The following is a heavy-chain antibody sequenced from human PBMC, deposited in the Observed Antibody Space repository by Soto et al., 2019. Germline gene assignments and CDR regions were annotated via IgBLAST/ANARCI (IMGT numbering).Heavy chain of an antibody. CDR1: GDSINNYY. CDR2: IYHSGST. V-gene: IGHV4-59*12. Sequence: SETLSLTCTVSGDSINNYYWSCIRQPPGKGLEWIGYIYHSGSTDYNPSLKSRVMMSVDTSKKQFSLKLRSVTAADTAVYYCVRDGTKTLRDWFEPSGQGISVTVSS. J-gene: IGHJ5*02. CDR3: VRDGTKTLRDWFEP. D-gene: IGHD3-16*01.